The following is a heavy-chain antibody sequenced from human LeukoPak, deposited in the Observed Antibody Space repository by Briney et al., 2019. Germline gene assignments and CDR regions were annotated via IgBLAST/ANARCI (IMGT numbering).Heavy chain of an antibody. CDR3: ARDSYYYDSSGYYYYYGMDV. J-gene: IGHJ6*02. Sequence: GGSLRLSRAASGFTFSDYYMSWIRQAPGKGLEWVSYISSSGSTIYYADSVKGRFTISRDNAKNSLYLQMNSLRAEDTAVYYCARDSYYYDSSGYYYYYGMDVWGQGTTVTVSS. D-gene: IGHD3-22*01. V-gene: IGHV3-11*01. CDR2: ISSSGSTI. CDR1: GFTFSDYY.